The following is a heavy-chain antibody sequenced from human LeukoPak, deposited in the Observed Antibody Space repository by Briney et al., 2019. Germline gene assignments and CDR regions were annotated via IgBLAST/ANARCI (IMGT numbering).Heavy chain of an antibody. CDR2: IYYSWST. V-gene: IGHV4-30-4*08. J-gene: IGHJ3*02. CDR1: GGSISSGDYY. D-gene: IGHD3-22*01. CDR3: ARDRDHPPTYYYDSSDAFDI. Sequence: PSETLSLTCTVSGGSISSGDYYWSWIRQPPGKGLEWIGYIYYSWSTYYNPSLKSRVTISVDTSKHQLSLKLSSVTAADTAVYYCARDRDHPPTYYYDSSDAFDIWGQGTMVTVSS.